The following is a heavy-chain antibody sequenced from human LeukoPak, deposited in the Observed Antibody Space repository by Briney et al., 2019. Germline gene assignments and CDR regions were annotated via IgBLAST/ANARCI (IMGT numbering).Heavy chain of an antibody. J-gene: IGHJ5*02. V-gene: IGHV2-5*02. CDR1: GFSLSTSGVG. Sequence: ESGPTLVKPTQTLTLTCTFSGFSLSTSGVGVGWIRQPPGKALEWLALIYWDDDKRYSPSLKSRLTITKDTSKNQVVLTMTNMDPVDTATYYCAHYNMITFGGVIVIDWFDPWGQGTLVTVSS. CDR3: AHYNMITFGGVIVIDWFDP. CDR2: IYWDDDK. D-gene: IGHD3-16*02.